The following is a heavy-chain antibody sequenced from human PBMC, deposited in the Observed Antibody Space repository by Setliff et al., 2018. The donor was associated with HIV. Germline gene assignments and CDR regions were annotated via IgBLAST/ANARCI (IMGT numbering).Heavy chain of an antibody. J-gene: IGHJ4*02. CDR2: INHSGST. CDR1: GGSFSGYY. CDR3: AAWGPRYSYAPYFFDS. D-gene: IGHD5-18*01. V-gene: IGHV4-34*01. Sequence: PSETLSLTCAVYGGSFSGYYWSWIRQPPGKGLEWIGEINHSGSTNYSPSLKSRVTISVDASRNQFSLRLSSVTAADTAVYYCAAWGPRYSYAPYFFDSWGQGTLVTVSS.